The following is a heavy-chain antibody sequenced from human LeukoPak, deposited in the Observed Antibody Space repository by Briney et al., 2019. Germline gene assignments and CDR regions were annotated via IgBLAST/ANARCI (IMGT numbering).Heavy chain of an antibody. CDR2: TRHDGNQ. D-gene: IGHD2-15*01. J-gene: IGHJ4*02. CDR1: GFTFSNYG. CDR3: AKDHPVLDH. Sequence: GGSLRLSCAASGFTFSNYGMHWVRQAPGKGLECVAFTRHDGNQYYIDSVRGRFTISRDNSKNTIYLQMNSLRPEDTGVYYCAKDHPVLDHWGQGTLVTVSS. V-gene: IGHV3-30*02.